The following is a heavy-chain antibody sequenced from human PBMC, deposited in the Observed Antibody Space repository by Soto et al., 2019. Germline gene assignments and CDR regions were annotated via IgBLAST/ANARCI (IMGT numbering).Heavy chain of an antibody. CDR2: INPGKGNT. CDR1: GYTFSSYI. D-gene: IGHD2-2*01. Sequence: QVHFVQSGAEVKEPGASVKVSCKTSGYTFSSYIIYWVRQAPGQGLEWLGWINPGKGNTKYSQKCQARVSFSMDPSATTVYLVRASLRSEDTALYYCARGGVTVVVPAGLDNWGQGPPVTVSS. V-gene: IGHV1-3*01. CDR3: ARGGVTVVVPAGLDN. J-gene: IGHJ1*01.